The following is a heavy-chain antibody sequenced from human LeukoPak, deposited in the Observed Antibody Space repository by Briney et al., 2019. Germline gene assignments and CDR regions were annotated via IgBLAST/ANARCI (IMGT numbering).Heavy chain of an antibody. CDR1: GYTFTSYG. CDR3: ARRAQLERRHSQFDY. CDR2: ISAYNGNT. J-gene: IGHJ4*02. Sequence: ASVTVSCKASGYTFTSYGISWVRQAPGQGLEWMGWISAYNGNTNYAQKLQGRVTMTRDMSTSTVCMELSSLRSEDTAMYYCARRAQLERRHSQFDYWGQGTLVTVSS. V-gene: IGHV1-18*01. D-gene: IGHD1-1*01.